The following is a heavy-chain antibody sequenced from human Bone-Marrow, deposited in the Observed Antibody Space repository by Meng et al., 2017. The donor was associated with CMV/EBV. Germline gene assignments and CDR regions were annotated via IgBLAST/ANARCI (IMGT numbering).Heavy chain of an antibody. V-gene: IGHV3-23*01. CDR3: AKAPAAAAKYWYFDL. J-gene: IGHJ2*01. D-gene: IGHD6-13*01. CDR2: ISGSGATT. CDR1: GFTFSNYA. Sequence: SGFTFSNYAMNWVRQAPGKGLESVSAISGSGATTDYADSVMGRFTISRDNSKNTLYLQMNSLRAEDTAVYFCAKAPAAAAKYWYFDLWGRGTLVTSPQ.